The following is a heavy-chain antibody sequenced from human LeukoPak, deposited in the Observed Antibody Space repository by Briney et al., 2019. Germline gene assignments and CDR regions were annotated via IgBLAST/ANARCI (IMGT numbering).Heavy chain of an antibody. D-gene: IGHD3-3*01. CDR1: GYSISSGYY. J-gene: IGHJ4*02. CDR2: IYHSGST. CDR3: ARSVFGVVTMYYFDY. V-gene: IGHV4-38-2*01. Sequence: SETLSLTCAVSGYSISSGYYWGWIRQPPGKGLEWIGSIYHSGSTYYNPSLKSRVTISVDTSKNQFSLKLSSVTAADTAVYYWARSVFGVVTMYYFDYWGQGTLVTVSS.